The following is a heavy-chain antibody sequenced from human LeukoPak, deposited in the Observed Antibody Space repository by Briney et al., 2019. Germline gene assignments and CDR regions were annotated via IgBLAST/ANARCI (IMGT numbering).Heavy chain of an antibody. V-gene: IGHV1-69*05. Sequence: ASVKVSCKASGGTFSSYAISWVRQAPGQGLEWMGGIIPIFGTANYAQKFQGRVTITTDESTSTAYMELSSLRSEDTAVYYCAQIPWYYYYGLDVWGQGTTVIVSS. CDR1: GGTFSSYA. CDR2: IIPIFGTA. J-gene: IGHJ6*02. CDR3: AQIPWYYYYGLDV.